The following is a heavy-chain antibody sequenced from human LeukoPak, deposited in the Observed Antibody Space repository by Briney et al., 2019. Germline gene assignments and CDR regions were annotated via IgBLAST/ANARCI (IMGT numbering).Heavy chain of an antibody. CDR1: GGSISSGSYY. CDR2: IYTSGST. CDR3: ARSILYGSVGWFDP. J-gene: IGHJ5*02. Sequence: PSETLSLTCTVSGGSISSGSYYWSWIRQPAGKGLEWIGRIYTSGSTNYNPSLKSRVTISVDTSKNQFSLKLSSVTAADTAVYYCARSILYGSVGWFDPWGQGTLVTVSS. D-gene: IGHD3-10*01. V-gene: IGHV4-61*02.